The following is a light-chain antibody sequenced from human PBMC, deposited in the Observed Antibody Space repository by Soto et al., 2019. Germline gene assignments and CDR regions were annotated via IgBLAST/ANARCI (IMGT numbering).Light chain of an antibody. CDR3: QQYGSSPRT. CDR2: GAS. V-gene: IGKV3-20*01. J-gene: IGKJ1*01. CDR1: QSVSSSY. Sequence: EIVLTQSPGTLSLSPGERATLSCRASQSVSSSYLAWYQQKPGQAPRLLIYGASSRATGIPDRFSGSGSGTDFTLNIHRLEPEDFAVYYCQQYGSSPRTFGQGTKVEIK.